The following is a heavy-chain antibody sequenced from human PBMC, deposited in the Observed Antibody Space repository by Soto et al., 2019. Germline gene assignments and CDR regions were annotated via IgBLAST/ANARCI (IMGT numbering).Heavy chain of an antibody. V-gene: IGHV5-51*01. J-gene: IGHJ5*02. CDR1: GYSFTSYW. CDR3: ARAGYSSGWYKWDWFDP. CDR2: IYPGDSDT. D-gene: IGHD6-19*01. Sequence: GESLKISCKGSGYSFTSYWIGWVRQMPGKGLEWMGIIYPGDSDTRYSPSFQGQVTISADKSISTAYLQWSSLKASDTAMYYCARAGYSSGWYKWDWFDPWGQGTLVTVSS.